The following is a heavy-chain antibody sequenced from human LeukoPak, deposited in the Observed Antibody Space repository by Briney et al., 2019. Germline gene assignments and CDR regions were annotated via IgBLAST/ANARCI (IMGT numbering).Heavy chain of an antibody. CDR1: GYTFTSYY. CDR2: INPSGGST. J-gene: IGHJ4*02. D-gene: IGHD3-22*01. Sequence: ASVKVSCKASGYTFTSYYMHWVRQAPGQGLEWMGIINPSGGSTSYAQKFQGRVTMTRDTSTSTVHMELSSLRSEDTAVYYCARDIADSSGYYSVGVGWGQGTLVTVSS. V-gene: IGHV1-46*01. CDR3: ARDIADSSGYYSVGVG.